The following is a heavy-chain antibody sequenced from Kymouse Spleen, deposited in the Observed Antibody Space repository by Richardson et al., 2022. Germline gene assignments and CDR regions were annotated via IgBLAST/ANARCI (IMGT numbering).Heavy chain of an antibody. J-gene: IGHJ4*02. CDR2: IRSKANSYAT. CDR3: TTGIAVAGGFDY. Sequence: EVQLVESGGGLVQPGGSLKLSCAASGFTFSGSAMHWVRQASGKGLEWVGRIRSKANSYATAYAASVKGRFTISRDDSKNTAYLQMNSLKTEDTAVYYCTTGIAVAGGFDYWGQGTLVTVSS. V-gene: IGHV3-73*02. CDR1: GFTFSGSA. D-gene: IGHD6-19*01.